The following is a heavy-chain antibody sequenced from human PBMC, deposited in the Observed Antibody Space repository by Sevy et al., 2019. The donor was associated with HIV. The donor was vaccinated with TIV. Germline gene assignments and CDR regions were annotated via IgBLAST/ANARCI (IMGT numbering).Heavy chain of an antibody. D-gene: IGHD2-21*01. CDR3: VKEGGGEGGDH. Sequence: GGYLRLSCAASGFSYSSYGMHWVRQAPGKGLEWVAYIQYDGSNKDYADSVKGRFTISRDNSKNTLDLQMNSLRVEDTALYYCVKEGGGEGGDHWGQGTLVTVSS. V-gene: IGHV3-30*02. CDR2: IQYDGSNK. CDR1: GFSYSSYG. J-gene: IGHJ4*02.